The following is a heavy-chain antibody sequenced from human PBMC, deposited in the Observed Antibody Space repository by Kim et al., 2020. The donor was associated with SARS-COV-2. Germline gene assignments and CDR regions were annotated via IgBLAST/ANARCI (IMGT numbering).Heavy chain of an antibody. Sequence: SETLSLTCTVSGGSISSYYWSWIRQPPGKGLEWIGYIYYSGSTNYNPSLKSRVTISVDTSKNQFSLKLSSVTAADTAVYYCARREEWWFDPWGQGTLVTVSS. V-gene: IGHV4-59*08. CDR3: ARREEWWFDP. CDR2: IYYSGST. D-gene: IGHD2-8*01. CDR1: GGSISSYY. J-gene: IGHJ5*02.